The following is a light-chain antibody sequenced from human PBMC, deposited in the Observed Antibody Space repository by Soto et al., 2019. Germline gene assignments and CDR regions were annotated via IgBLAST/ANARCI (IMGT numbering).Light chain of an antibody. CDR1: QSISSY. CDR2: AAS. Sequence: DIQMTQSPSSLSASVGDRVTITCRASQSISSYLNWYQQKPGKAPKLLLYAASSLQSVLPSRFSGSGSGTDFTLTISSLQPEDFATYYCQQSSSTPPTFGQGTKLEIK. J-gene: IGKJ2*01. V-gene: IGKV1-39*01. CDR3: QQSSSTPPT.